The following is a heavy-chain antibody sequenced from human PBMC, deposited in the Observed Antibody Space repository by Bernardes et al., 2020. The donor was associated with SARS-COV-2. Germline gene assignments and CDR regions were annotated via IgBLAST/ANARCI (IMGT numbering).Heavy chain of an antibody. J-gene: IGHJ6*02. CDR1: GGSISTYY. Sequence: SETLSLTCTVSGGSISTYYWSWIRQPPGKGLEWIGYIHYTGRTNYNPSLKSRVTMSVDTSKNQFSLKLSSVTAADTAVYYCARHSSISWPYYGMDVWGQGTTVTVSS. D-gene: IGHD2-2*01. CDR2: IHYTGRT. CDR3: ARHSSISWPYYGMDV. V-gene: IGHV4-59*08.